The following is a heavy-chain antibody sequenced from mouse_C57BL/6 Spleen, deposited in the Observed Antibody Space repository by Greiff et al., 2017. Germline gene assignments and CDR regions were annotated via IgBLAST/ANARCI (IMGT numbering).Heavy chain of an antibody. Sequence: QVQLQQSGAELVRPGTSVKVSCKASGYAFTNYLIEWVKQRPGQGLEWIGVINPGSGGTNYNEKFKGKATLTADKSSSTAYMQLSSLTSEDSAVYFCARGGSYSYYFDYWGQGTTLTVSS. D-gene: IGHD1-1*01. V-gene: IGHV1-54*01. J-gene: IGHJ2*01. CDR2: INPGSGGT. CDR1: GYAFTNYL. CDR3: ARGGSYSYYFDY.